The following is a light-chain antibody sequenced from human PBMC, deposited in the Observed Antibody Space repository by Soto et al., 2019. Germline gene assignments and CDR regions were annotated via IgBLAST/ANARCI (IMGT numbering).Light chain of an antibody. V-gene: IGKV1-39*01. CDR3: QQVNGYPRDIT. CDR2: AAS. J-gene: IGKJ4*01. CDR1: QSISSY. Sequence: DIQMTQSPSSLSASVGDRVTITCRASQSISSYLNWYQQKPAKAPKLLIYAASTLQSGVPSRFSGSGSGTDFTLTISSLQPEDFATYYCQQVNGYPRDITFGGGTRVEIK.